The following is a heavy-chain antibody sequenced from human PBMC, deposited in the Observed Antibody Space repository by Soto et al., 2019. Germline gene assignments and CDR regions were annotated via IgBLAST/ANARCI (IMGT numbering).Heavy chain of an antibody. V-gene: IGHV3-7*03. CDR3: AREGMITFGGVIL. CDR2: IKQDGSEK. D-gene: IGHD3-16*01. CDR1: GFTFSSYW. Sequence: EVQLVESGGGLVQPGGSLRLSCAASGFTFSSYWLSWVRQAPGKGLEWVANIKQDGSEKYYVDSVKGRFTISRDNAKNSLYLQMNSLRAEDTAVYYCAREGMITFGGVILWGQGTLVTVSS. J-gene: IGHJ4*02.